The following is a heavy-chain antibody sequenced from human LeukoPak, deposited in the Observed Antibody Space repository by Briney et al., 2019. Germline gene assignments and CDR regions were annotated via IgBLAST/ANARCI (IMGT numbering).Heavy chain of an antibody. V-gene: IGHV4-61*01. CDR2: MSPSGTT. D-gene: IGHD3-10*01. Sequence: SGTLSLTCTVSGDSVSSGNYYLSWIRQPPGKGLDWITYMSPSGTTKYNPSLKSRVTTSVDTSRTQFSLRLSSVTAADTAVYYCARHPYYGSGSYDPFDYWGQGTLVTVSS. CDR3: ARHPYYGSGSYDPFDY. CDR1: GDSVSSGNYY. J-gene: IGHJ4*02.